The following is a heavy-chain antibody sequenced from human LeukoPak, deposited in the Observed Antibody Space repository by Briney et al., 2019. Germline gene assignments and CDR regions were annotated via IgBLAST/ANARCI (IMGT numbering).Heavy chain of an antibody. Sequence: PGGSLRLSCAASGFTFSSYEMNWVRQAPGKGLEWVSYISSSGSTIYYADSVKGRFTISRDNAKNSLYLQMNSLRAEDTAVYYCASGGPGYSGYDLWGQGTLVTVSS. CDR2: ISSSGSTI. D-gene: IGHD5-12*01. J-gene: IGHJ4*02. V-gene: IGHV3-48*03. CDR3: ASGGPGYSGYDL. CDR1: GFTFSSYE.